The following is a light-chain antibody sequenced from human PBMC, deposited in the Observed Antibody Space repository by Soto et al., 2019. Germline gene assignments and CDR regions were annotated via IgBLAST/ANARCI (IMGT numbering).Light chain of an antibody. CDR2: GSS. V-gene: IGKV3-20*01. CDR1: QSVSNNY. Sequence: EVVLTQSPGTLSLSPGERATLSCRASQSVSNNYLAWYQQKPGQGPRLLIFGSSDRATGRPDRFSGSGSGTDFTLTISRLEPEDFAVYYCQQYGSPPPYTFGQGTKLEIK. CDR3: QQYGSPPPYT. J-gene: IGKJ2*01.